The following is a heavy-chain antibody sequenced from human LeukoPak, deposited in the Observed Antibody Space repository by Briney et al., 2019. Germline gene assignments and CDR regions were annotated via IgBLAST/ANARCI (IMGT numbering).Heavy chain of an antibody. D-gene: IGHD1-26*01. J-gene: IGHJ5*02. CDR1: GYTFTDYY. V-gene: IGHV1-2*02. Sequence: EASVKVSCKASGYTFTDYYIHWVRQAPGQGLEWMGWIDPNSGATNYAQKFQGRITMTRDTSISTAYMELSRLRSDDTAVYYCARVGATYSGDPWGQGSLVTVSS. CDR2: IDPNSGAT. CDR3: ARVGATYSGDP.